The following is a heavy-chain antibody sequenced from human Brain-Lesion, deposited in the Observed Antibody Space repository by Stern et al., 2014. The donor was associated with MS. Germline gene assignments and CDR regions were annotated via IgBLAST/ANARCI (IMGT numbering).Heavy chain of an antibody. CDR3: ARDQRGITIFGVVTDYYYLGMDV. J-gene: IGHJ6*02. Sequence: VQLLQSGGEVKKPGASVKVSCKTSGYIFTGYYIHWVRQAPGKGLEWMAWINPNTGGPKYAQKFQGRVTMSRDTSISTAYVELSSLTSDDTAVYYCARDQRGITIFGVVTDYYYLGMDVWGQGTTVTVSS. CDR1: GYIFTGYY. CDR2: INPNTGGP. D-gene: IGHD3-3*01. V-gene: IGHV1-2*02.